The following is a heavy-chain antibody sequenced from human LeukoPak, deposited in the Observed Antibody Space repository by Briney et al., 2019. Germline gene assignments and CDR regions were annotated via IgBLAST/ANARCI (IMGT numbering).Heavy chain of an antibody. CDR2: ISYDGSNK. CDR3: ARVDPHGNWFDP. Sequence: GGSLRLSCAASGFTFSSYAMHWVRQAPGKGLEWVAVISYDGSNKYYADSVKGRFTISRDNSKNTLYLQMNSLRAEDTAVYYCARVDPHGNWFDPWGQGTLVTVSS. V-gene: IGHV3-30-3*01. CDR1: GFTFSSYA. J-gene: IGHJ5*02.